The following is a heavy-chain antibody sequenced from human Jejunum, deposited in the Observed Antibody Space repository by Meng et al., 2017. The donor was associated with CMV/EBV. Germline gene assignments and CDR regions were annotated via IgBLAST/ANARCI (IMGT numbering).Heavy chain of an antibody. V-gene: IGHV3-21*04. Sequence: SGISFSSYSMNWVRQAPGKGLEWVSYISSSSSYKYYADSVKGRFTISRENSKNTLYLQMNSLRAEDTAVYYCAKERGSGSYYKGTDYWGQGTLVTVSS. D-gene: IGHD3-10*01. J-gene: IGHJ4*02. CDR3: AKERGSGSYYKGTDY. CDR1: GISFSSYS. CDR2: ISSSSSYK.